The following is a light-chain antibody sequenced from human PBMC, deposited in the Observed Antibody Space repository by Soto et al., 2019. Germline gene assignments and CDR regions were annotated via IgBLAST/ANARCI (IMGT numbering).Light chain of an antibody. CDR1: SGSVSTSNY. Sequence: QTVVTQEPSFSVSPGGTVTLTCGLTSGSVSTSNYPSWYQQTPGQTPRTLIYSTNFRSSGVPDRFSGSILGNKAALTITGAQADDDSDYYCVLSLPRGVWEFGGGTKLTVL. CDR3: VLSLPRGVWE. V-gene: IGLV8-61*01. J-gene: IGLJ3*02. CDR2: STN.